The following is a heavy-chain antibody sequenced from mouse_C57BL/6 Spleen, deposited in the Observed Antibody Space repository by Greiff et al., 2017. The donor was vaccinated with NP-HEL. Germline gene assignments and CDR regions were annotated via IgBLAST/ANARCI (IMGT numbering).Heavy chain of an antibody. CDR3: ARDDYAWFAY. V-gene: IGHV1-59*01. D-gene: IGHD2-4*01. Sequence: VQLQQPGAELVRPGTSVKLSCKASGYTFTSYWMHWVKQRPGQGLEWIGVIDPSDSYTNYNQKFKGKATLTVDTSSSTAYMQLSSLTSEGSAVYYCARDDYAWFAYWGQGTLVTVSA. CDR1: GYTFTSYW. J-gene: IGHJ3*01. CDR2: IDPSDSYT.